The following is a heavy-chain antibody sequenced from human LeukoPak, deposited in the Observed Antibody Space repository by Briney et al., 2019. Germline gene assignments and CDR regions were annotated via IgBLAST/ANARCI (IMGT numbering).Heavy chain of an antibody. J-gene: IGHJ4*02. CDR1: GGTFSSYA. CDR2: IIPIFGTA. CDR3: ARGSYYYDSSGYYPLTSTFDY. D-gene: IGHD3-22*01. Sequence: SVKVSCKTSGGTFSSYAISWVRQAPGQGLEWMGGIIPIFGTANYAQKFQGRVTITADESTSTAYMELSSLRSEDTAVYYCARGSYYYDSSGYYPLTSTFDYWGQGTLVTVSS. V-gene: IGHV1-69*13.